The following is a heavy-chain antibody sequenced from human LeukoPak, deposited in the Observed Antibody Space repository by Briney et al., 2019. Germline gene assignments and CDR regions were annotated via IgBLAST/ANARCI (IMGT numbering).Heavy chain of an antibody. CDR3: AKDLWQQLVPFDY. V-gene: IGHV3-23*01. CDR2: ISGSGGST. Sequence: GGSLRLSCAASGFTFSSYAMSWVRQAPGKGLEWVSAISGSGGSTYYGDSVKGRFTISRDNSKNTLYLQMNSLRAEDTAVYYCAKDLWQQLVPFDYWGQGTLVTVSS. J-gene: IGHJ4*02. D-gene: IGHD6-13*01. CDR1: GFTFSSYA.